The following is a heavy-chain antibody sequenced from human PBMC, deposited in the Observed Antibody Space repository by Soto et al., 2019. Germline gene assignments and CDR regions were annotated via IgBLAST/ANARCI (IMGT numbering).Heavy chain of an antibody. CDR2: VSGSGRTT. Sequence: EVQLVESGGGLVQPGGSLRLSCAASGFSFSNYAMSWVRQGPGKGLEWVSGVSGSGRTTYYADSVKDRLTISRDNSENTLYLRMNSLRVEDTAVYYCARAQPTTVTPLGYWGQGTLVTVSS. D-gene: IGHD4-17*01. CDR3: ARAQPTTVTPLGY. CDR1: GFSFSNYA. V-gene: IGHV3-23*04. J-gene: IGHJ4*02.